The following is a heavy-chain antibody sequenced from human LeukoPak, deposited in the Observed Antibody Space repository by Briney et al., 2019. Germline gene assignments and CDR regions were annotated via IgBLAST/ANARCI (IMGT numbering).Heavy chain of an antibody. V-gene: IGHV3-21*01. CDR2: ISGSGSYI. CDR1: GFTFSDFS. D-gene: IGHD3-10*01. Sequence: GGSLRLSCAASGFTFSDFSMNWVRQTPSKGLEWVSCISGSGSYIYYADSVKGRFTISRDNAKNSLSLQVNSLRAEDTAVYYCVRERYHGSGAPKFDFWGQGTLVTVSS. CDR3: VRERYHGSGAPKFDF. J-gene: IGHJ4*02.